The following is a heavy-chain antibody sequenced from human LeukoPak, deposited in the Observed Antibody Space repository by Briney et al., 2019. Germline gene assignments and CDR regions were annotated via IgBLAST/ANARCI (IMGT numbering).Heavy chain of an antibody. CDR2: IYYSGST. Sequence: SQTLSLTCTVSGGSISSGTHYWSWIRQHPGKGLEWIGYIYYSGSTYNTPSLKSRVSISVDTSKNQFSLKLNSVTAADTAVYYCARGDVSYYCSGGSCPTWYYGMDVWGQGTTVTVSS. J-gene: IGHJ6*02. CDR3: ARGDVSYYCSGGSCPTWYYGMDV. D-gene: IGHD2-15*01. V-gene: IGHV4-31*03. CDR1: GGSISSGTHY.